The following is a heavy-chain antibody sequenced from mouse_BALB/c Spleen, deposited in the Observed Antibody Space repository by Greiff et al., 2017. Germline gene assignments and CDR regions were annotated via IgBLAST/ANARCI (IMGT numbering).Heavy chain of an antibody. D-gene: IGHD2-1*01. CDR1: GYTFTDYN. J-gene: IGHJ3*01. V-gene: IGHV1S29*02. CDR3: ARSPYGNYVAWFAY. Sequence: EVQLQQSGPELVKPGASVKISCKASGYTFTDYNMHWVKQSHGKSLEWIGYIYPYNGGTGYNQKFKSKATLTVDNSSSTAYMELRSLTSEDSAVYYCARSPYGNYVAWFAYWGQGTLVTVSA. CDR2: IYPYNGGT.